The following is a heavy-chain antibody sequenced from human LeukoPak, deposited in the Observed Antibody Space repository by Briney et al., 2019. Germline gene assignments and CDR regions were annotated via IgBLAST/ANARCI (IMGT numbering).Heavy chain of an antibody. CDR2: IYTSGST. D-gene: IGHD2-2*01. Sequence: SETLSLTCTVSGGSISSYYWSWIRQPAGKGLEWIGRIYTSGSTNYNPSLKSRVIMSVDTSKNQFSLKLSSVTAADTAVYYCARDSSSTSWSDAFDIWGQGTMVTVSS. CDR3: ARDSSSTSWSDAFDI. V-gene: IGHV4-4*07. CDR1: GGSISSYY. J-gene: IGHJ3*02.